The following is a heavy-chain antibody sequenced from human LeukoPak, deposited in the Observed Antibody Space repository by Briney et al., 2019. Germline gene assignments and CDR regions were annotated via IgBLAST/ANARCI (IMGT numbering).Heavy chain of an antibody. V-gene: IGHV4-39*01. CDR2: IYYSGST. J-gene: IGHJ5*02. D-gene: IGHD3-22*01. CDR3: ARLFYYDSSGPPS. Sequence: SETLSLTCNVFGGSIRSSNYYWGWIRQPPGKGLEWIGSIYYSGSTYYNPSLKSRVTISVDTSNNQFSLEVRSATATDTAVYYCARLFYYDSSGPPSWGQGTLVTVSS. CDR1: GGSIRSSNYY.